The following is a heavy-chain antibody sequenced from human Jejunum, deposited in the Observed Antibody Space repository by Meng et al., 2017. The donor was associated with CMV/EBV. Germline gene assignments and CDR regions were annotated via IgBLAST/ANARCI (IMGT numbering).Heavy chain of an antibody. CDR3: ARLSAAGNYFYYYGLDG. J-gene: IGHJ6*02. CDR2: ISSNSNSL. D-gene: IGHD6-13*01. CDR1: FNTYS. V-gene: IGHV3-48*04. Sequence: FNTYSMNWVRQAPGKGLEWIAYISSNSNSLLYADSVRGRFSISRDNAKNSLSLDMNSLTAEDTAVYYCARLSAAGNYFYYYGLDGWGPGTRVTVSS.